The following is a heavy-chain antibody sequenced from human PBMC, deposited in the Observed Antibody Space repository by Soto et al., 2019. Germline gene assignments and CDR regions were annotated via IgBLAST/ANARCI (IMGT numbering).Heavy chain of an antibody. CDR3: ARDKTTVVTKDAFDI. J-gene: IGHJ3*02. D-gene: IGHD4-17*01. CDR2: ISSSGSTI. V-gene: IGHV3-48*03. Sequence: GGSPRLSCAASGFTFSSYEMNWVRQAPGKGLEWVSYISSSGSTIYYADSVKGRFTISRDNAKNSLYLQMNSLRAEDTAVYYCARDKTTVVTKDAFDIWGQGTMVTVSS. CDR1: GFTFSSYE.